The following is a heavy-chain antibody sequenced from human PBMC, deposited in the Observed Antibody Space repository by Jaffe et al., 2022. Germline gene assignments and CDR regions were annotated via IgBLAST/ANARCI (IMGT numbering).Heavy chain of an antibody. V-gene: IGHV5-51*01. CDR3: VRHNQPGADVSRAYHY. J-gene: IGHJ4*02. Sequence: EVQLVQSGAEVKKPGESLKISCKGYGYSYWMGWVRQMPGKGLEWMGSIYTLDSDTRYSPSFQGQITISVDSSISTAYLQWSSLKASDSAMYYCVRHNQPGADVSRAYHYWGQGTLVTVSS. CDR2: IYTLDSDT. D-gene: IGHD3-16*01. CDR1: GYSYW.